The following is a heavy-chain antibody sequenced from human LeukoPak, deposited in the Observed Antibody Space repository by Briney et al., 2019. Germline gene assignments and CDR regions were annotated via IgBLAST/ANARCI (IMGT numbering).Heavy chain of an antibody. D-gene: IGHD6-13*01. V-gene: IGHV1-3*01. CDR2: INAGNGNT. J-gene: IGHJ4*02. CDR3: AREWAAAGTLDY. CDR1: GYTFTSYA. Sequence: ASVKVSCKASGYTFTSYAMHWVRQAPGQRLEWMGWINAGNGNTKYSQKFQGRVTITRDTSASTAYMELSSLRSEDTAVYYRAREWAAAGTLDYWGQGTLVTVSS.